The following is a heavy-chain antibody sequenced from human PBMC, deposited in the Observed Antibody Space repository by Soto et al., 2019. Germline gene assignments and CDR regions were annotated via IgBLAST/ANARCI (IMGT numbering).Heavy chain of an antibody. D-gene: IGHD2-21*02. CDR2: ISGGSPKE. Sequence: PGGSLRLSCEASGFPFDNYAMSWVRQAPGKGLEWVSAISGGSPKEFYAESVKGRFTISRDNSKNTLFLEMNSLRADDAALYYCAKDFSRDSSSPKPYCGGDCYNLDSWGQGTQVAVSS. J-gene: IGHJ4*02. CDR1: GFPFDNYA. CDR3: AKDFSRDSSSPKPYCGGDCYNLDS. V-gene: IGHV3-23*01.